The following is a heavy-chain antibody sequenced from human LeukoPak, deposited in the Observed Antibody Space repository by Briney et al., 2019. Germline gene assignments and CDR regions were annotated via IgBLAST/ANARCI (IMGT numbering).Heavy chain of an antibody. CDR2: INGSGGRT. CDR3: AKDPFFDY. Sequence: GGSLRLSCAASGFSFSNYWMSWVRQAPGKGLEWVSGINGSGGRTYYAVSVKGRFTISRDNSKNTLYLQMNSLRAEDTAIYYCAKDPFFDYWGQGTLVTVSS. CDR1: GFSFSNYW. V-gene: IGHV3-23*01. J-gene: IGHJ4*02.